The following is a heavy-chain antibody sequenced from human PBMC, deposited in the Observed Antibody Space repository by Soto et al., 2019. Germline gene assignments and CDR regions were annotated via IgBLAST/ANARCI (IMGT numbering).Heavy chain of an antibody. CDR3: AKDRVESGPGEVDY. J-gene: IGHJ4*02. CDR1: GFTFSTNG. CDR2: ISYDGSNK. D-gene: IGHD3-16*01. Sequence: QVQLVESGGGVVQPGRSLRLSCAASGFTFSTNGMHWVRQAPGKGLEWVAVISYDGSNKYYADSVKGRLTISRDNSKNTLYLQMNSLSAADTPVYYCAKDRVESGPGEVDYWGQGTLVTVSS. V-gene: IGHV3-30*18.